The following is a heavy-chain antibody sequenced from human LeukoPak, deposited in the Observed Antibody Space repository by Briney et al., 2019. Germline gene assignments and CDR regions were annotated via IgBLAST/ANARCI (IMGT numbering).Heavy chain of an antibody. CDR1: GFTFDDYA. Sequence: PGRSLRLSCAASGFTFDDYAMHWVRQAPGKGLEWVSAISGSGGSTYYADSVKGRFTISRDNSKNTLYLQMNSLRAEDTAVYYCAKVGDPDSGGDYWGQGTLVTVSS. V-gene: IGHV3-23*01. CDR2: ISGSGGST. D-gene: IGHD2-21*02. J-gene: IGHJ4*02. CDR3: AKVGDPDSGGDY.